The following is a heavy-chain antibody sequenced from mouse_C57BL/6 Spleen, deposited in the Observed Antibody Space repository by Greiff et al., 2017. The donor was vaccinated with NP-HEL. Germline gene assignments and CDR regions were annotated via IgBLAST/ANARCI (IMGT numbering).Heavy chain of an antibody. Sequence: DVKLVESGEGLVKPGGSLKLSCAASGFTFSSYAMSWVRQTPEKRLEWVAYISSGGDYIYYAATVKGRFTISRDNARNTLYLQMSSLKSEDTAMYYCTSEGLTGGAMDYWGQGTSVTVSS. J-gene: IGHJ4*01. CDR2: ISSGGDYI. CDR3: TSEGLTGGAMDY. D-gene: IGHD4-1*01. V-gene: IGHV5-9-1*02. CDR1: GFTFSSYA.